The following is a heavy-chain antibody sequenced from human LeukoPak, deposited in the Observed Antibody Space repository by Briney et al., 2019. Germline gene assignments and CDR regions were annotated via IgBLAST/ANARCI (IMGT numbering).Heavy chain of an antibody. Sequence: GGSLRLSCAASGFTFSSYGMHWVRQAPGKGLEWVAVIWYDGSNKYYADSVKGRFTISRDNSKNTLYLQMNSLRAEDTAVYYCARDRGSYETDQLQHWGQGTLVTVSS. D-gene: IGHD3-22*01. CDR1: GFTFSSYG. CDR2: IWYDGSNK. V-gene: IGHV3-33*01. CDR3: ARDRGSYETDQLQH. J-gene: IGHJ1*01.